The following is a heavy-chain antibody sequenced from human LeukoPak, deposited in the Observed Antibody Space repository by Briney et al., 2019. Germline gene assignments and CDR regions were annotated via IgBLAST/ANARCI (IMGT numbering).Heavy chain of an antibody. CDR3: ARGRSGSGNYYHAAFDI. Sequence: WGSLILSCAASGCTFSTYWLNWFRQPLGRGREGGASIKLDGGENYYVDSVKGRFTISRDNAKNSLSLQMNSLRAEDTAVYYYARGRSGSGNYYHAAFDIWGQGTMVTVSS. CDR2: IKLDGGEN. CDR1: GCTFSTYW. D-gene: IGHD3-10*01. V-gene: IGHV3-7*01. J-gene: IGHJ3*02.